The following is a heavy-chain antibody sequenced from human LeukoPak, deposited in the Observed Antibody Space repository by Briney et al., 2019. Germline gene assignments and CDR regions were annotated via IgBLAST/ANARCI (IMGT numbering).Heavy chain of an antibody. J-gene: IGHJ4*02. CDR3: ARARRSYEDY. D-gene: IGHD5-12*01. CDR1: GFTFSSYS. Sequence: GGSLRLSCAASGFTFSSYSMNWVRQAPGKGLEWVSGINWNGGSTGYADSVKGRFTISRDNAKNSLYLQMNSLRAEDTALYYCARARRSYEDYWGQGTLVTVSS. V-gene: IGHV3-20*04. CDR2: INWNGGST.